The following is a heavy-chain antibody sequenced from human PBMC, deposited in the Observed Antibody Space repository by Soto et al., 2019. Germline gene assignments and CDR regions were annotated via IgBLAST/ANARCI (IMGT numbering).Heavy chain of an antibody. CDR2: PNWRGDNI. V-gene: IGHV3-9*01. D-gene: IGHD2-2*01. CDR3: AKDRYALSWDEVALDY. Sequence: PGGSLRLSCTASGFSFDRYAMHWVRHVPGKGLEWVAGPNWRGDNIAYADSVQSRFTISRDNVKNSVFLQMNSLRPENTGLYYCAKDRYALSWDEVALDYWGQGTRFTSSS. J-gene: IGHJ4*02. CDR1: GFSFDRYA.